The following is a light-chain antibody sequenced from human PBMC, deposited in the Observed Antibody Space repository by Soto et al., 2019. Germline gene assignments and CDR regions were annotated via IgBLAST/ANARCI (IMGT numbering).Light chain of an antibody. V-gene: IGLV1-40*01. Sequence: QSVLTQPPSVSGAPGQRVTISCTGSSSNIGAGYDVHWYQQFPGTAPKLLIYGNTNRPSGVPDRFSGSKSGTSASLAITGLQPEDEADYYCSSFTSNRIYVFGPGTKVTVL. J-gene: IGLJ1*01. CDR2: GNT. CDR3: SSFTSNRIYV. CDR1: SSNIGAGYD.